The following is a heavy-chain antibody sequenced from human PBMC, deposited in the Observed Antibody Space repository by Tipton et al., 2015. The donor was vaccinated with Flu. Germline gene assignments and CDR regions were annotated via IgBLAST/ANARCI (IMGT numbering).Heavy chain of an antibody. Sequence: TLSLTCAVSGDSISSRYYWGWVRRPPGKGLEWIGTIYHSGTTYYNPSLKSRLTISVDTSKNQFPLRLSSVTAADTAVYYCARHTGDSVRGVIDYWGQGTLVTVSS. CDR3: ARHTGDSVRGVIDY. J-gene: IGHJ4*02. V-gene: IGHV4-38-2*01. CDR2: IYHSGTT. CDR1: GDSISSRYY. D-gene: IGHD3-10*02.